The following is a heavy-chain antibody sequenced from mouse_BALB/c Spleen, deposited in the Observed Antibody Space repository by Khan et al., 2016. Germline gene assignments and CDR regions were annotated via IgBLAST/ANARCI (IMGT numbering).Heavy chain of an antibody. CDR2: IDPANVNT. CDR3: TREGYYPY. Sequence: VQLQQPGAELVKPGASVKLSCTASGFNIKDTYMHWVKQRPEQGLEWIGRIDPANVNTKYDPKFQGKATITADTSSNTAYLQLSSLTSEDTAVYYYTREGYYPYWGQGTTPTVSS. V-gene: IGHV14-3*02. J-gene: IGHJ2*01. CDR1: GFNIKDTY. D-gene: IGHD2-3*01.